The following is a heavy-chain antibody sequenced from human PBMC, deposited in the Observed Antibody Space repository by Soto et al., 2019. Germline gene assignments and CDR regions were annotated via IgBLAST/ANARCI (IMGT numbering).Heavy chain of an antibody. CDR3: ARDRKRDTIFGVVIMGAHYFDY. V-gene: IGHV3-66*01. CDR2: IYSGGST. Sequence: GGSLRLSCAASGFTVSSNYMSWVRQAPGKGLEWVSVIYSGGSTYYADSVKGRFTISRDNSKNTLYLQMNSLRAEDTAVYYCARDRKRDTIFGVVIMGAHYFDYWGRGTLVTVSS. J-gene: IGHJ4*02. CDR1: GFTVSSNY. D-gene: IGHD3-3*01.